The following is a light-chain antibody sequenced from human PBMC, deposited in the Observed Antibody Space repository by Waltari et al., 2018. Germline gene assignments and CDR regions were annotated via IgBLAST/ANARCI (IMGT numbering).Light chain of an antibody. V-gene: IGKV3-20*01. CDR3: QKYGSLPAT. CDR2: DAS. CDR1: QSISKY. Sequence: EIMLTQSPGTLSLSPGERATLSCRASQSISKYLAGYQQKPGQAPRLRIYDASIRATGIPDRFSGSGYGTDFSLTISRLEPEDYAVYYCQKYGSLPATFGRGTKVEIK. J-gene: IGKJ1*01.